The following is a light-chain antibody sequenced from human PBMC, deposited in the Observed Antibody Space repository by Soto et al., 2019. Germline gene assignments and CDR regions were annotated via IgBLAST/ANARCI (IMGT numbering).Light chain of an antibody. CDR3: QQYVTSPYT. CDR1: QSISNNY. J-gene: IGKJ2*01. V-gene: IGKV3-20*01. CDR2: GAS. Sequence: DIVLTQSPGTLSLSPGEAATLSCRASQSISNNYLAWYQQQPGQAPRLVIHGASSRATDIPDRFSGSGFGTDFTLTISRLEPEYFAVYYCQQYVTSPYTFGQGTKLEI.